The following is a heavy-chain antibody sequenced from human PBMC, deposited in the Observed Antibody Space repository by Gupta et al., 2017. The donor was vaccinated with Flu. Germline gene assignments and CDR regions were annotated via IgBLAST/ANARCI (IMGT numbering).Heavy chain of an antibody. Sequence: EVQLVETGGALIQPGGSLRLSCAASGFTVSTTYMNWVRQAPGKGLEWLPIIKSRGSKYYADSVKGGFTISRDISKNTLYLQMTSVRVGDTAVDYGAREGGGGNRFDPWGQGTLVTVSS. CDR1: GFTVSTTY. V-gene: IGHV3-53*02. D-gene: IGHD3-10*01. CDR3: AREGGGGNRFDP. CDR2: IKSRGSK. J-gene: IGHJ5*02.